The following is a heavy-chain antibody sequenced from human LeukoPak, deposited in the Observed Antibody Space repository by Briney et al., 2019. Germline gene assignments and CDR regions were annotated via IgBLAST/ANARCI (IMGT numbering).Heavy chain of an antibody. J-gene: IGHJ4*02. CDR3: AASGGMGDY. CDR1: GFTFSSYW. CDR2: IKQDGSEK. Sequence: QPGGSLRLSCAASGFTFSSYWMSWVRQAPGKGLGWVANIKQDGSEKYYVDSVKGRFTISRDNAKNSLSLQMNSLRAGDTAVYYCAASGGMGDYWGQGTLVTVSS. D-gene: IGHD2-15*01. V-gene: IGHV3-7*03.